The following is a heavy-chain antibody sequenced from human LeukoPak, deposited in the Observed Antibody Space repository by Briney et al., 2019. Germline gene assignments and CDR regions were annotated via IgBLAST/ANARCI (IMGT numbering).Heavy chain of an antibody. D-gene: IGHD3-10*01. J-gene: IGHJ4*01. Sequence: GGSLRLSCAASGFSVNNNYMNWVRQPPGRGLEWVSLMDNFGLEYYAASVAGRVTISRDSSTDTVYLQLNNLRDEDTAVYYCAGGRYYGTGSRPGYIEHWGHGTLVTVSS. CDR1: GFSVNNNY. CDR2: MDNFGLE. V-gene: IGHV3-53*01. CDR3: AGGRYYGTGSRPGYIEH.